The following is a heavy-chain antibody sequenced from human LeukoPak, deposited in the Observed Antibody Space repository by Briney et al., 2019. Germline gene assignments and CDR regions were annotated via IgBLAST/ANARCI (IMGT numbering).Heavy chain of an antibody. CDR2: IYYSGST. CDR3: ARDRPGGSSLDY. Sequence: SETLSLTCTVSGGSISSYFWSWIRQPPGKGLEWIGYIYYSGSTNYNPSLKSRVTISVDTSKNQFSLKLSSVTAADTAVYYCARDRPGGSSLDYWGQGTLVTVSS. D-gene: IGHD6-13*01. CDR1: GGSISSYF. J-gene: IGHJ4*02. V-gene: IGHV4-59*12.